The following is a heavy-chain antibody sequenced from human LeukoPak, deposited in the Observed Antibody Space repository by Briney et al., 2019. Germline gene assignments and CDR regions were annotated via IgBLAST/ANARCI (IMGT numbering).Heavy chain of an antibody. CDR3: ARESYFSGWFDY. J-gene: IGHJ4*02. Sequence: PSDALSLTCTVSGGSISGYFWSWIRQPPGEGLEWIGYLHYSGSTDYNPSLKSRVTISADTSKNQFSLKVRSVTAADTAVYFCARESYFSGWFDYWGQGTLVTVSS. D-gene: IGHD6-19*01. CDR2: LHYSGST. CDR1: GGSISGYF. V-gene: IGHV4-59*01.